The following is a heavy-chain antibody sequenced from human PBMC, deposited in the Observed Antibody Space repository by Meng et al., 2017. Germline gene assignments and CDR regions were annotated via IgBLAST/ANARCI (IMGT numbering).Heavy chain of an antibody. CDR2: INHSGST. CDR1: GGSFSGYY. J-gene: IGHJ4*02. Sequence: SETLSLTCAVYGGSFSGYYWSWIRQPPGKGLEWIGEINHSGSTNYNPSLKSRVTISVDTSKNQFSLKLSSVTAADTAVYYWARGRGSYNRAAHFDYWGQGTLVTVSS. D-gene: IGHD1-26*01. CDR3: ARGRGSYNRAAHFDY. V-gene: IGHV4-34*01.